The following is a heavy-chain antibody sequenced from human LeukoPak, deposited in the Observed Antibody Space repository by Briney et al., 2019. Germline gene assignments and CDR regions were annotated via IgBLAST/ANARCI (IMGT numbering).Heavy chain of an antibody. V-gene: IGHV1-3*01. J-gene: IGHJ4*02. Sequence: ASVKVSCKASGYTFTSYAMHWVRQAPGHRLEWMGWINAGNGNTKYSQKFQGRVTITRDTSASTAYMELSSLRSEDTAVYYCARGVYDYVWGIISSLIDYWGQGTLVTVSS. CDR3: ARGVYDYVWGIISSLIDY. CDR1: GYTFTSYA. CDR2: INAGNGNT. D-gene: IGHD3-16*01.